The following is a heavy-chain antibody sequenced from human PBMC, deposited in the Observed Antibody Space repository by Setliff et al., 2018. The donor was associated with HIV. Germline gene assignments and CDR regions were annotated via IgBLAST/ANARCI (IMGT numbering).Heavy chain of an antibody. V-gene: IGHV4-4*07. Sequence: SETLSLTCTVSGGSINSYYWSWIRQPAGKGLEWIGRIYTSGSTNYNPSLKSRVTISLDTSKNRFSLNLRSVTAADTAVYYCARGFGSLDPWGKGTLVTVSS. D-gene: IGHD1-26*01. J-gene: IGHJ5*02. CDR2: IYTSGST. CDR1: GGSINSYY. CDR3: ARGFGSLDP.